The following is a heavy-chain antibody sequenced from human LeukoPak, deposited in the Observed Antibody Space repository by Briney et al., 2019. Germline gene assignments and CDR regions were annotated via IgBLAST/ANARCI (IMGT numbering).Heavy chain of an antibody. CDR3: TRDLWDDIVVVGAV. CDR2: IYYSGST. D-gene: IGHD5-12*01. Sequence: KPSETLSLTCTVSGGSISSSSYYWGWIRQPPGKGLEWIGSIYYSGSTYYNPSLKSRVTISVDTSKNQFSLKLSSVTAADTAVYYCTRDLWDDIVVVGAVWGQGTLVTVSS. V-gene: IGHV4-39*07. J-gene: IGHJ1*01. CDR1: GGSISSSSYY.